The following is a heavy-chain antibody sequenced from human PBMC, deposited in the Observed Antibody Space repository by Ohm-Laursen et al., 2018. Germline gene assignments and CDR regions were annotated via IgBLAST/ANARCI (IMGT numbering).Heavy chain of an antibody. J-gene: IGHJ6*02. CDR2: ISSSSTI. CDR3: ARGGGIRGMDV. Sequence: SLRLSCTASGFTFSSYSMNWVRQAPGKGLEWVSYISSSSTIYYADSVKGRFTISRDNAKNSLYLQMNSLRAEDTAVYYCARGGGIRGMDVWGQGTTVTVSS. CDR1: GFTFSSYS. D-gene: IGHD6-13*01. V-gene: IGHV3-48*01.